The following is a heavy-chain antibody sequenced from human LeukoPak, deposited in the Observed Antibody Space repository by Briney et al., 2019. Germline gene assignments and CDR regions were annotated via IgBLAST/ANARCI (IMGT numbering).Heavy chain of an antibody. D-gene: IGHD6-19*01. V-gene: IGHV1-18*01. J-gene: IGHJ4*02. CDR2: ISAYNGNT. CDR3: ARRGRAVAGTGVGAVLDY. Sequence: GASVKVSCKVSGYTXTSYGISWVRQAPGQGIEWMGWISAYNGNTNYAQKLQGRVTMTTDTSTSTAYMGLRSLRSDDTAVYYCARRGRAVAGTGVGAVLDYWGQGTLVTVSS. CDR1: GYTXTSYG.